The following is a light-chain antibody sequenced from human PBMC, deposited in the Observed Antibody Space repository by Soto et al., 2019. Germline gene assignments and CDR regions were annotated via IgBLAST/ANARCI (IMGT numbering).Light chain of an antibody. Sequence: DIVMTQSPLSLPVTPGESASISCRSSQSLLHRNGNNYLDWYVQKPGQSPQLLIYLGSYRASGVPDRFSGSASGTDSTLKISRVEAEDVGVYYCMQALQAPPTFGPGTKVDIK. CDR3: MQALQAPPT. CDR1: QSLLHRNGNNY. J-gene: IGKJ3*01. CDR2: LGS. V-gene: IGKV2-28*01.